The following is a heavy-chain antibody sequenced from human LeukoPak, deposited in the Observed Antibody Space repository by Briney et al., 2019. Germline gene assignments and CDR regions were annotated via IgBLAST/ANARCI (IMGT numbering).Heavy chain of an antibody. J-gene: IGHJ4*02. CDR2: FYNSGSS. Sequence: SETLSLTCTVSGDSISDYYRGWIRQPPGKGLEWIEYFYNSGSSTYNPSLKSRVTISADTSKNQFSLKLNSVTAADTAVYYCTRGAGWLIDYWGQGILVTVSS. D-gene: IGHD3-16*01. V-gene: IGHV4-59*01. CDR3: TRGAGWLIDY. CDR1: GDSISDYY.